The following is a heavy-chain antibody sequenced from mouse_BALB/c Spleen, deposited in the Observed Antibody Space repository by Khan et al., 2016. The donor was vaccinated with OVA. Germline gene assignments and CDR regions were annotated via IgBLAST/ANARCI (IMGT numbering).Heavy chain of an antibody. V-gene: IGHV1-69*02. CDR2: IYPSDSYT. CDR3: TRHCSSYDAMDY. D-gene: IGHD1-1*01. J-gene: IGHJ4*01. Sequence: QVQLQQPGAELVRPGASVKLSCKASGYTFTSYWINWVKQRPGQGLEWIGNIYPSDSYTTYNQKLKDKATLSVDKSSSTAYMQLSSPTSEVSSVYYCTRHCSSYDAMDYWGQGTSVTVSS. CDR1: GYTFTSYW.